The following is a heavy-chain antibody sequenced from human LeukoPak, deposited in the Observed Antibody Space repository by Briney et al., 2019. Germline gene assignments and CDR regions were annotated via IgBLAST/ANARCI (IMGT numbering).Heavy chain of an antibody. J-gene: IGHJ4*02. D-gene: IGHD1-26*01. CDR2: INEDGRET. CDR3: ATSGWGLRTPFDY. CDR1: GLTFDRYW. Sequence: GGSLRLSCAASGLTFDRYWMSWVRQAPGKGLEWVANINEDGRETYYVDSVKGRFTISRDNAKNSLYLQMNTLRAEDTAVYYCATSGWGLRTPFDYWGQGTLVTVSS. V-gene: IGHV3-7*02.